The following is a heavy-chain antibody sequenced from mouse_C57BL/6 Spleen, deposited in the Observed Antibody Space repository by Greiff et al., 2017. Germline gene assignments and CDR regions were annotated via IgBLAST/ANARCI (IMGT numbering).Heavy chain of an antibody. Sequence: QVQLQQSGAELVKPGASVKISCKASGYAFSSYWMNWVKQRPGKGLEWIGQIYPGDGDTNYNGKFKGKATLTADKSSSTAYMQLSSLTSEDSAVYFCARDGSSYDFDYWGQGTTLTVSS. CDR2: IYPGDGDT. V-gene: IGHV1-80*01. CDR1: GYAFSSYW. J-gene: IGHJ2*01. CDR3: ARDGSSYDFDY. D-gene: IGHD1-1*01.